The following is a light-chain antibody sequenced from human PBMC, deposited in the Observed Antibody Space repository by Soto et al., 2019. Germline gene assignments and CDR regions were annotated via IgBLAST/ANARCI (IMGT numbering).Light chain of an antibody. J-gene: IGKJ4*01. CDR2: TVS. V-gene: IGKV1-9*01. Sequence: DIKLTQSPSFLSASVGDRLTITCRASQDIRSSLAWYQQKPGKAPNLLIYTVSTLQSGVPSRFSGSRSGTEFTHTINSLQPEDYATYYCHQFNSYPFTFGGGTKGEI. CDR1: QDIRSS. CDR3: HQFNSYPFT.